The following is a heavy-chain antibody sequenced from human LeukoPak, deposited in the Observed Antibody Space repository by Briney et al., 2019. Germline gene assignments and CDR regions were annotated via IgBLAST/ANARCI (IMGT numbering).Heavy chain of an antibody. CDR2: IKTDGSST. CDR3: ATMTTIDY. V-gene: IGHV3-74*01. Sequence: GGSLRLSCAASGFSFSRYCMHWVRQGPGKGLVWVSRIKTDGSSTSYADSVKGRFTISRDNSKNTLYLQMNSLRAEDTAVYYCATMTTIDYWGQGTLVTVSS. J-gene: IGHJ4*02. D-gene: IGHD3-22*01. CDR1: GFSFSRYC.